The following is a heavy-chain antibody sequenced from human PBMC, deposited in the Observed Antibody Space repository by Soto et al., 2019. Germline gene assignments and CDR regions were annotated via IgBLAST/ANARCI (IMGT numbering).Heavy chain of an antibody. CDR1: GGSISSYY. D-gene: IGHD7-27*01. CDR3: ARTGDAGGWYHYYMDF. J-gene: IGHJ6*03. V-gene: IGHV4-59*08. Sequence: SETLSLTCTFSGGSISSYYWTWIRQPPGKGLEWIGYIYYSGSTKYNPSLKSRVTISVDTSKNQFSLKLSSVTAADSAVYYCARTGDAGGWYHYYMDFWCKGPTVTVSS. CDR2: IYYSGST.